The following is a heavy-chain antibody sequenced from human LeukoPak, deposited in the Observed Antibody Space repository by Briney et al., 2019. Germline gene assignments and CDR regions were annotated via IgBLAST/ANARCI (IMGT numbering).Heavy chain of an antibody. CDR1: GYTFTGYY. D-gene: IGHD1-26*01. J-gene: IGHJ4*02. Sequence: ASVKVSCKASGYTFTGYYMHWVRQAPGQGLEWMGWINPNSGGTNYAQKFQGRVTMTRDTSISTAYMELSRLRSDDTAVYYCAREEGATTKRIYYFDYWGQGTLVTASS. V-gene: IGHV1-2*02. CDR3: AREEGATTKRIYYFDY. CDR2: INPNSGGT.